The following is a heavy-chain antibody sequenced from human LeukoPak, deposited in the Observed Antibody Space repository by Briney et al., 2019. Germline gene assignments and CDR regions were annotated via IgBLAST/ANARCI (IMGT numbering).Heavy chain of an antibody. CDR2: IDWDEEK. CDR3: ARSIAAAGRMDYYYYMDV. D-gene: IGHD6-13*01. Sequence: SGPTLVKPTQTLTLTCTFSGFSLSTSGMRVSWIRQPPGKALEWLALIDWDEEKFYRTSLKTRLTISKDTSKNQVVLTMTNMDPVDTATYYCARSIAAAGRMDYYYYMDVWGKGTTVTVSS. CDR1: GFSLSTSGMR. J-gene: IGHJ6*03. V-gene: IGHV2-70*04.